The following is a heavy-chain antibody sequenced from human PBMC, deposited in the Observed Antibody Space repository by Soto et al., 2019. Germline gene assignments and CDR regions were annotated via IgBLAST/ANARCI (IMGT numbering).Heavy chain of an antibody. CDR3: ARMYSSGSGWFHP. Sequence: SETLSLTCFVSGYSITAGGYYWSWIRHHPGKGLEWVGSFYSSGSIIYNPSLRSRVSISGDTSSNQFSMSLTSVTAADTARYYCARMYSSGSGWFHPWGQGTLVTVSS. V-gene: IGHV4-31*03. J-gene: IGHJ5*02. D-gene: IGHD6-19*01. CDR1: GYSITAGGYY. CDR2: FYSSGSI.